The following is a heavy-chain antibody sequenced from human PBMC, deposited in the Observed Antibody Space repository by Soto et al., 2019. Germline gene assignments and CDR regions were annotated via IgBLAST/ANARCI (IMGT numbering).Heavy chain of an antibody. D-gene: IGHD5-12*01. J-gene: IGHJ4*02. CDR1: GFTFSSYA. CDR2: LSGSGGST. V-gene: IGHV3-23*01. Sequence: GGSLRLSCAASGFTFSSYAMNWVRQAPGKGLEWVSALSGSGGSTYYADSLKGRFTISRDNSKNTLYLQMNSLRAEDTAVYYCAKGYANFDYWGQGTLVTVSS. CDR3: AKGYANFDY.